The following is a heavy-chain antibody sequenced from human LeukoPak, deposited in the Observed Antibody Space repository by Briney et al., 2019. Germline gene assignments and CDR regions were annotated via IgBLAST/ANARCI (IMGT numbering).Heavy chain of an antibody. CDR2: IWYDGSNK. J-gene: IGHJ4*02. V-gene: IGHV3-33*01. Sequence: GRSLRLSCVASGFTFSSYGMHWVRQAPGKGLEWVAVIWYDGSNKYYADSVKGRFTTSRDNSKNTLYLQMNSLRAEDTAVYYCARDEGIAAAVADYWGQGTLVTVSS. D-gene: IGHD6-13*01. CDR3: ARDEGIAAAVADY. CDR1: GFTFSSYG.